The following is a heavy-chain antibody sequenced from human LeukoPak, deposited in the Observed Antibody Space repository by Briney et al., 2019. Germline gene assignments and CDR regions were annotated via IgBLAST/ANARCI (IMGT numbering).Heavy chain of an antibody. Sequence: SETLSLTCTVSGGSMSSYYWSWIRQPPGKGLEWIGYIYYSGSTNYNPSLKSRVTISVDTSKNQFSLKLSSVTAADTAVYYCARAPPGDTPDYWGQGTLVTVSS. CDR2: IYYSGST. J-gene: IGHJ4*02. D-gene: IGHD3-16*01. CDR1: GGSMSSYY. CDR3: ARAPPGDTPDY. V-gene: IGHV4-59*01.